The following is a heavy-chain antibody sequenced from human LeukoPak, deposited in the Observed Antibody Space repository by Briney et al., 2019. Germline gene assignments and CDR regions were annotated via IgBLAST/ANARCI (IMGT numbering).Heavy chain of an antibody. J-gene: IGHJ4*02. D-gene: IGHD2-2*01. CDR1: GYTFTSYG. CDR2: ISAYNGNT. Sequence: ASVKVSCKASGYTFTSYGISWVRQAPEQGLEWMGWISAYNGNTNYAQKLQGRVTMTTDTSTSTAYMELRSLRSDDTAVYYCARDSAPLLPAANDYWGQGTLVTVSS. CDR3: ARDSAPLLPAANDY. V-gene: IGHV1-18*01.